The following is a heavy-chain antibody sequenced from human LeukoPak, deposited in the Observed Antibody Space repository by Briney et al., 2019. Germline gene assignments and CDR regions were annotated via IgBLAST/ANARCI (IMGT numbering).Heavy chain of an antibody. Sequence: SGPTLVNPTETLTLTCTVSGFSLSNARMGVWWIRQALGKALERLAHIFSNDEKSYSTSLKSRLTISKDTSKSQVVLTMTNMDPVDTATYYCARIGYYYYGMDVWGQGTTVTVSS. CDR3: ARIGYYYYGMDV. V-gene: IGHV2-26*01. J-gene: IGHJ6*02. CDR2: IFSNDEK. CDR1: GFSLSNARMG.